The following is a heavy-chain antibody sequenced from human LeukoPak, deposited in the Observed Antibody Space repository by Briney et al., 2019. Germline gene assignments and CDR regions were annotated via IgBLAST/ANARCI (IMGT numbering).Heavy chain of an antibody. D-gene: IGHD3-10*01. CDR2: IYYSGST. J-gene: IGHJ5*02. V-gene: IGHV4-39*01. CDR3: ARHDIEITMVRGDPLNWFDP. Sequence: SETLSLTCTVSGGSISSYYWSWIRQPPGKGLEWIGRIYYSGSTYYNPSLKSRVTISVDTSKNQFSLKLSSVTAAETAVYYCARHDIEITMVRGDPLNWFDPWGQGTLVTVSS. CDR1: GGSISSYY.